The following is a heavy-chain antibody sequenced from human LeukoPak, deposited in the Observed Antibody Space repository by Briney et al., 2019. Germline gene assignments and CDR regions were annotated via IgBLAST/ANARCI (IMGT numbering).Heavy chain of an antibody. J-gene: IGHJ4*02. CDR3: APGEELSYFDY. V-gene: IGHV1-2*02. D-gene: IGHD3-10*01. CDR2: INPNSGGT. Sequence: ASVTVSFTSSGYTFTFYYMHWVRQAPGQGLERMGWINPNSGGTNYAQKFQGRVTMTRDTSISTAYMELSRLRSDDTAVYYCAPGEELSYFDYWGQGTLVTVSS. CDR1: GYTFTFYY.